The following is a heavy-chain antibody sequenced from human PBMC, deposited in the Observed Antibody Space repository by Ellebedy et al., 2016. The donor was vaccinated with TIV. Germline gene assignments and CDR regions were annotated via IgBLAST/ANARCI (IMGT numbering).Heavy chain of an antibody. CDR3: ARDSTVTPLGY. D-gene: IGHD4-17*01. Sequence: SETLSLTXAVYGGSFSGHYWSWIRQSPGKGLEWIGEINHSGSTNYKPSLKSRVTISVDTSKNQFSLKLSSVTAADTAVYYCARDSTVTPLGYWGQGTLVTVSS. CDR2: INHSGST. V-gene: IGHV4-34*01. J-gene: IGHJ4*02. CDR1: GGSFSGHY.